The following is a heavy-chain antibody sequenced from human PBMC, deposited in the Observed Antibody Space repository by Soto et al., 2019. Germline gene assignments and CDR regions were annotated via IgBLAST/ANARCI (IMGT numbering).Heavy chain of an antibody. CDR1: GVTLSGYY. V-gene: IGHV4-59*01. J-gene: IGHJ4*02. D-gene: IGHD3-10*01. CDR3: ARGKGTHKY. Sequence: SETLSLTCTVSGVTLSGYYWSWIRQTPGKTLEWIGCIYFNGTASYNPSLKSRVTISLDMSNNQFSLKLRSLTATDTAIYYCARGKGTHKYWGRGTLVTVSS. CDR2: IYFNGTA.